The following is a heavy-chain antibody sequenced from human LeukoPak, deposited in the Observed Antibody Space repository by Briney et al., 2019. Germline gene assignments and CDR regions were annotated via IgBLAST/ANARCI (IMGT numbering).Heavy chain of an antibody. J-gene: IGHJ4*02. CDR2: IYHSGST. V-gene: IGHV4-59*01. D-gene: IGHD6-13*01. CDR1: GDSISSYY. Sequence: PSETLSITCTVSGDSISSYYCSLIRQPPGKVLYWIGYIYHSGSTNYNPSLKSRVTISADTSKDQFSLKLASVTAADTAVYYCATGYSSTWYYFDYWGQGTLVTVSS. CDR3: ATGYSSTWYYFDY.